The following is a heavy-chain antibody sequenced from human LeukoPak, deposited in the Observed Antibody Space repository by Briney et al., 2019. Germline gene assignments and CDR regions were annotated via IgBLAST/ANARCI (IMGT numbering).Heavy chain of an antibody. V-gene: IGHV4-4*07. J-gene: IGHJ6*02. CDR1: GGSISSYY. CDR3: ARDQTTAVRSSGPQRYYYGMDV. D-gene: IGHD3-22*01. CDR2: IYTSGST. Sequence: SETLSLTCTVSGGSISSYYWSWIRQPAGKGLEWIGRIYTSGSTNYNPPLKSRVTMSVDTSKNQFSLKLSSVTAADTAVYYCARDQTTAVRSSGPQRYYYGMDVWGQGTTVTVSS.